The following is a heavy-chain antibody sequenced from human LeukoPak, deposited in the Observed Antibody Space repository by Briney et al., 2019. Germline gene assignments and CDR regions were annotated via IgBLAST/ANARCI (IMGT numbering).Heavy chain of an antibody. CDR1: GFTFSDYY. D-gene: IGHD5-24*01. CDR3: ARGSYWEMATIYPTEFDY. J-gene: IGHJ4*02. V-gene: IGHV4-34*01. CDR2: INHSGST. Sequence: GPLRLSCAASGFTFSDYYMSWIRQPPGKGLEWIGEINHSGSTNYNPSLKSRVTISVDTSKNQFSLKLSSVTAADTAVYYCARGSYWEMATIYPTEFDYWGQGTLVTVSS.